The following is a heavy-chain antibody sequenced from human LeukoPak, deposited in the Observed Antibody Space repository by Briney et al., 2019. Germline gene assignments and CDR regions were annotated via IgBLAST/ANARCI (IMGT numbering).Heavy chain of an antibody. CDR3: AKLAYCGGDCYDYFDY. CDR2: ISYDGSNK. D-gene: IGHD2-21*02. J-gene: IGHJ4*02. V-gene: IGHV3-30*18. CDR1: GFTFSSYG. Sequence: GRSLRLYCAASGFTFSSYGMHWVRQAPGKGLEWVAVISYDGSNKYYADSVKGRFTISRDNSKNTLYLQMNSLRAEDTAVYYCAKLAYCGGDCYDYFDYWGQGTLVTVSS.